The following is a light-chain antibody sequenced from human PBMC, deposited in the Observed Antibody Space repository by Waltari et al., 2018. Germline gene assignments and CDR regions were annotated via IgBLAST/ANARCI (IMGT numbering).Light chain of an antibody. V-gene: IGKV1-39*01. CDR3: QQTYISPYT. Sequence: DIQLTQSPSSLSASVGDTVTIPCRASQSVSSYLNWYQHKIGSAPKLLIFAASNLQSGVPSRFSGSGSRTDFTLTINSLQPEDFATYYCQQTYISPYTFGHGTKLEIK. CDR1: QSVSSY. CDR2: AAS. J-gene: IGKJ2*01.